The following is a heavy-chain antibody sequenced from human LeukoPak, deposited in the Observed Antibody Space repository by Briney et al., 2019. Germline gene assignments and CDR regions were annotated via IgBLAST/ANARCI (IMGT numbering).Heavy chain of an antibody. D-gene: IGHD6-6*01. CDR3: TRSTIAARLPFDY. V-gene: IGHV4-39*01. J-gene: IGHJ4*02. Sequence: PSETLSLTCTVPGGSISSSNYFWGWVRQPPGKWLEWIGSKYYSESTYYNPYVQSRVTISVDTSKNQFSLKLSSVTAADTAVYYCTRSTIAARLPFDYWGQGTLVRVSS. CDR2: KYYSEST. CDR1: GGSISSSNYF.